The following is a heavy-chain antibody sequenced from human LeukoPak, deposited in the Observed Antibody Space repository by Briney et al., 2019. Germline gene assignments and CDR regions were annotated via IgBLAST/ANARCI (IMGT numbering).Heavy chain of an antibody. CDR1: GGSFTSRSFY. CDR2: FDSSGST. V-gene: IGHV4-39*01. J-gene: IGHJ6*03. D-gene: IGHD4-23*01. Sequence: SSETLSLTCTVSGGSFTSRSFYWGWIRQPPGKGLDWIGDFDSSGSTYYNPSLKSRVTISVDTSKDQFSLNMNSVTAADTAVYYCARVRDYGGLNFYYYMDVWGLGTAVTVSS. CDR3: ARVRDYGGLNFYYYMDV.